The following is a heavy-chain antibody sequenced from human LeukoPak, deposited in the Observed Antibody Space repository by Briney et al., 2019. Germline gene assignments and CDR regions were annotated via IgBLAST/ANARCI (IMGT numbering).Heavy chain of an antibody. CDR2: IWNDGNNK. Sequence: GGSLRLSCSASGFTFSSYGMHWVRQAPGKGLEWVAVIWNDGNNKYYADSVKGRFTISRDNAKNSLYLQMNSLRAEDTAVYYCARAYYYDSSGCDYWGQGTLVTVSS. CDR3: ARAYYYDSSGCDY. J-gene: IGHJ4*02. CDR1: GFTFSSYG. D-gene: IGHD3-22*01. V-gene: IGHV3-33*01.